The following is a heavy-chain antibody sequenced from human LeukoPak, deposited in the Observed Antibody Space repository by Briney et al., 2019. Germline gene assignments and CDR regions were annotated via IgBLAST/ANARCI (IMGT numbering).Heavy chain of an antibody. CDR2: ISSSSSYI. V-gene: IGHV3-21*01. D-gene: IGHD5-18*01. CDR1: GFTFSSYS. J-gene: IGHJ4*02. Sequence: GGSLRLSCAASGFTFSSYSMNWVRQAPGKGLEWVSSISSSSSYIYYADSVKGRFTISRDNVKNSLYLQMNSLRAEDTAVYYCARDKGELWIQLWSFDYWGQGTLVTVSS. CDR3: ARDKGELWIQLWSFDY.